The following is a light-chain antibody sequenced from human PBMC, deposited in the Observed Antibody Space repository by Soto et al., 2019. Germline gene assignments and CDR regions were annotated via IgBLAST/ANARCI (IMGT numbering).Light chain of an antibody. J-gene: IGKJ1*01. CDR3: QQYGNFPRL. V-gene: IGKV3-20*01. CDR2: AAS. CDR1: RAINRNF. Sequence: EIVLTQSPGTLSLSPGERATLSCRASRAINRNFLAWYQHKPGQAPRLLLYAASTRATGIPDRFSGSGSGTDCVLSISRLEPEDFAVYSCQQYGNFPRLFGQGPQVEMK.